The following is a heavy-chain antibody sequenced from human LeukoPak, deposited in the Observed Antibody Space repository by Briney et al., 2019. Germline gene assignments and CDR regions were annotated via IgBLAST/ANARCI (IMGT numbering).Heavy chain of an antibody. CDR2: INHSGST. V-gene: IGHV4-34*01. J-gene: IGHJ4*02. CDR1: GGSFSGYY. CDR3: ARDGGTGDFDY. D-gene: IGHD4-23*01. Sequence: SETLSLTCAVYGGSFSGYYWSWIRQPPGKGLEWIGEINHSGSTNYNPSLKRRVTISVDTSKNQFSLKLSSVTAADTAVYYCARDGGTGDFDYWGQGTLVTVSS.